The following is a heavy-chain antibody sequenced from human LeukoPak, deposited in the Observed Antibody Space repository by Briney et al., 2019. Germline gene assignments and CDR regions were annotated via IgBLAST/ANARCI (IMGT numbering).Heavy chain of an antibody. V-gene: IGHV3-33*01. CDR1: GITFSKSG. CDR3: ARDAGKTRLDY. CDR2: IWSGGTNQ. J-gene: IGHJ4*02. Sequence: PGRSLTLSCVVSGITFSKSGMHWVRQAPGKGLEWLAFIWSGGTNQYYADPVKGRFTISRDNSKNMVYLQVSSLRVEDTAVYYCARDAGKTRLDYWGQGTLVTVSS. D-gene: IGHD3-10*01.